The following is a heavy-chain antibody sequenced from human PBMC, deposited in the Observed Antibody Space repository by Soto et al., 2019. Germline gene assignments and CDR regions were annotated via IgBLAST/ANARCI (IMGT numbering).Heavy chain of an antibody. J-gene: IGHJ4*02. CDR2: ISGSGGST. Sequence: GGSLRLSCAASGFTFSTYAMTWFRQAPGRGLEWVSTISGSGGSTYHADSVKGRFTISRDNSKNTLYLQMHSLRADDTAVYYCANERGGGTSTITSYFDYWGRGTQVTVSS. D-gene: IGHD5-12*01. CDR1: GFTFSTYA. CDR3: ANERGGGTSTITSYFDY. V-gene: IGHV3-23*01.